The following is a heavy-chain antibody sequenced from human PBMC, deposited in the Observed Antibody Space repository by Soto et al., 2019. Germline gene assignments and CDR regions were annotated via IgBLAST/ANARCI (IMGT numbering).Heavy chain of an antibody. J-gene: IGHJ4*02. CDR1: GFTFSSFW. Sequence: GGSLRLSCAAPGFTFSSFWMHWVRQVPGKGLVWVARISSGASSTNYVDSVKGRFTISRDNAKNSLYLQMNSLRVEDTAVYYCATLDTAEIQTAAYWGQGTLVTVSS. V-gene: IGHV3-74*01. CDR3: ATLDTAEIQTAAY. D-gene: IGHD5-18*01. CDR2: ISSGASST.